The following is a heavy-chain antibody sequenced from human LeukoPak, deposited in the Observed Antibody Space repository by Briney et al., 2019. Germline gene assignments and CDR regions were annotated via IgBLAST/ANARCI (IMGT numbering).Heavy chain of an antibody. CDR1: GFTFSSYG. CDR3: AKEVHFYGDWAFDY. Sequence: GGSLRLSCAASGFTFSSYGMHWVRQAPGKGLEWVAVISYDGSNKCYADSVKGRFTISRDNSKNTLYLQMNSLRAEDTAVYYCAKEVHFYGDWAFDYWGQGTLVTVSS. V-gene: IGHV3-30*18. D-gene: IGHD4-17*01. CDR2: ISYDGSNK. J-gene: IGHJ4*02.